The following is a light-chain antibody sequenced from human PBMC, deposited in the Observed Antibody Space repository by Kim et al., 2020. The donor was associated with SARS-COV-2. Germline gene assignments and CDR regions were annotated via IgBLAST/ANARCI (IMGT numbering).Light chain of an antibody. V-gene: IGKV3-20*01. CDR3: QQYGSSPRIT. CDR1: QSVSSSY. Sequence: EIVLTQSPGTLSLSPGERATLSCRASQSVSSSYLAWYQQTPGQAPRLLIYGASSRATGIPDRFSGSGSGTDFTLTISRLEPEDFAVYYCQQYGSSPRITFGQGTRLEI. CDR2: GAS. J-gene: IGKJ5*01.